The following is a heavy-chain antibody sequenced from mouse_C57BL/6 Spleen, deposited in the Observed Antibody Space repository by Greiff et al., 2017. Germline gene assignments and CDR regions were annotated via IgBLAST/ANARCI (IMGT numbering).Heavy chain of an antibody. CDR3: TRGAELTGNDY. V-gene: IGHV1-15*01. J-gene: IGHJ2*01. D-gene: IGHD4-1*01. CDR1: GYTFTDYE. Sequence: VKLMESGAELVRPGASVTLSCKASGYTFTDYEMHWVKQTPVHGLEWIGAIDPETGGTAYNQKFKGKAILTADKSSSTAYMELRSLTSEDSAVYYCTRGAELTGNDYWGQGTTLTVSS. CDR2: IDPETGGT.